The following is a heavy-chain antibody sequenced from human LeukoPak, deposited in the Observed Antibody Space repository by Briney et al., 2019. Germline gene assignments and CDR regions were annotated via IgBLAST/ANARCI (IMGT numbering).Heavy chain of an antibody. D-gene: IGHD5-24*01. CDR2: IKEDGSET. CDR3: TRDRGWQQFDY. Sequence: GGSLRLSCAASAFTFSDYWMTWVRQAPGKGLERVANIKEDGSETYYVDSVKGRFTISRDNAKNSLYLQMSSLRDDDTAVYYCTRDRGWQQFDYWGQGTLVTVSS. CDR1: AFTFSDYW. J-gene: IGHJ4*02. V-gene: IGHV3-7*01.